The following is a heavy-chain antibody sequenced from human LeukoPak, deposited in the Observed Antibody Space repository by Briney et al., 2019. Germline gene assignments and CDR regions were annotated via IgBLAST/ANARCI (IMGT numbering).Heavy chain of an antibody. CDR2: IIPIFGTA. D-gene: IGHD3-3*01. CDR3: AREPNSDFWSGYSY. V-gene: IGHV1-69*05. J-gene: IGHJ4*02. Sequence: SVKVSCKASGGTFSSYAISWVRQAPGQGLEWMGGIIPIFGTANYAQKFQGRVTITTDESTSTAYMELSSLRSEDTSVYYCAREPNSDFWSGYSYWGQGTLVTVSS. CDR1: GGTFSSYA.